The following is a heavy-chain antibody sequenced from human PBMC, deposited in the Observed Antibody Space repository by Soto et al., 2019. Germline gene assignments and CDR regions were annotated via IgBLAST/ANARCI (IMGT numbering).Heavy chain of an antibody. CDR1: GFHLQYQY. D-gene: IGHD2-21*01. Sequence: GGFLGLLCSASGFHLQYQYMSWVRPAPGKGLEWVSVIYSGGSTYYADSVKGRFTISRHNSKNTLYLQMNSLRAEDTAVYYCARDSALAYCGGDCYSGAFDIWGQGTMVTVSS. V-gene: IGHV3-53*04. J-gene: IGHJ3*02. CDR3: ARDSALAYCGGDCYSGAFDI. CDR2: IYSGGST.